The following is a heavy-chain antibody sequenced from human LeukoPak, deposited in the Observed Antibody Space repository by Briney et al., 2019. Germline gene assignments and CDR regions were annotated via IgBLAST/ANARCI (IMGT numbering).Heavy chain of an antibody. CDR2: TYYTGTT. CDR1: GGPTISHY. Sequence: SDTLSLTCTVSGGPTISHYWSWLRQPPGKALGWIAYTYYTGTTNYNPSPKSRVTISIDTSKDQFSLRLSSVTAADTAVYYCAGLRSRAFDIWGPGTMVSVSS. V-gene: IGHV4-59*08. CDR3: AGLRSRAFDI. J-gene: IGHJ3*02. D-gene: IGHD6-6*01.